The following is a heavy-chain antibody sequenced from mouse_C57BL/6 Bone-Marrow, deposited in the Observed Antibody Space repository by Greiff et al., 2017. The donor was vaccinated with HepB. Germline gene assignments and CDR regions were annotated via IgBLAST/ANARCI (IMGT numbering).Heavy chain of an antibody. Sequence: EASGIDFSRYWMSWVRRAPGKGLEWIGEINPDSSTINYAPSLKDKFIISRDNAKNTLYLQMSKVRSEDTALYYCARLGAWLTGTSRYFDVWGTGTTVTVSS. D-gene: IGHD4-1*01. CDR2: INPDSSTI. CDR1: GIDFSRYW. CDR3: ARLGAWLTGTSRYFDV. V-gene: IGHV4-1*01. J-gene: IGHJ1*03.